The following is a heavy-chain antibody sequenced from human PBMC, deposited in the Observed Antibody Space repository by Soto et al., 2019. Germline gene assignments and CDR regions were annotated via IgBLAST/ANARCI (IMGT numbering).Heavy chain of an antibody. Sequence: QVQLVQSGAEVKKPGASVKVSCKASGYTFASYGINWVRQAPGQGLEWLGWISPYDGYTHYAQILQGRVSMTTDTSTKTAYMEVRSLRSADTAMYYCARGGYYDSSGASNYYFYGMNVWGQGTTVTVSS. D-gene: IGHD3-22*01. V-gene: IGHV1-18*01. CDR1: GYTFASYG. J-gene: IGHJ6*02. CDR3: ARGGYYDSSGASNYYFYGMNV. CDR2: ISPYDGYT.